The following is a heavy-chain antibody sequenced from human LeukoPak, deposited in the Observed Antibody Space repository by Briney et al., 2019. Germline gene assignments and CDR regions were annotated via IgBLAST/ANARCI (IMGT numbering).Heavy chain of an antibody. CDR3: ARRRSGSSGPPSDH. CDR1: GYTFTSYD. Sequence: GASVKVSCKASGYTFTSYDINWVRQATGQGLEWMGWMNPNSGNTGYAQRFQGRVNMTRNTPISTAYMELSSLESEDTAVYYCARRRSGSSGPPSDHWGQGTLVTVSS. V-gene: IGHV1-8*01. CDR2: MNPNSGNT. D-gene: IGHD6-6*01. J-gene: IGHJ4*02.